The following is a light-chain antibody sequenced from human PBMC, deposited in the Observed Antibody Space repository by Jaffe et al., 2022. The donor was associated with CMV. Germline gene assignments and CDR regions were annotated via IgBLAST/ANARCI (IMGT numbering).Light chain of an antibody. J-gene: IGLJ1*01. CDR1: SLRSYY. CDR3: NSLDV. V-gene: IGLV3-19*01. CDR2: GKN. Sequence: SSELTQDPAVSVALGQTVRITCQGDSLRSYYASWYQQKPGQAPVLVIYGKNNRPSGIPDRFSGSSSGNTASLTITGAQAEDEADYYCNSLDVFGTGTKVTVL.